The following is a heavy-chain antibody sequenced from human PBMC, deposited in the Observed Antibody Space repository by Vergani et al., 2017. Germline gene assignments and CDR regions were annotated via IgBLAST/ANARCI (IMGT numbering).Heavy chain of an antibody. Sequence: QVQLVQSGAEVKKPGSSVKVSCKASGGTFSSYAISWVRQAPGQGLEWMGRIIPIFGTANYAQKFQGRVTITADESTSTAYMGLSSLGSEDTAVYYCARDALVVVAATFSGGSWFDPWGQGTLVTVSS. CDR3: ARDALVVVAATFSGGSWFDP. D-gene: IGHD2-15*01. V-gene: IGHV1-69*13. CDR2: IIPIFGTA. CDR1: GGTFSSYA. J-gene: IGHJ5*02.